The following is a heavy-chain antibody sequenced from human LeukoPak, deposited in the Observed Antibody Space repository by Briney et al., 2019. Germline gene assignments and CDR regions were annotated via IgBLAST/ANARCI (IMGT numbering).Heavy chain of an antibody. D-gene: IGHD5-18*01. CDR3: ARGYSYGYQEDAFDI. CDR1: GFTLSSYE. J-gene: IGHJ3*02. V-gene: IGHV3-21*01. Sequence: GGSLRLSCAASGFTLSSYEMNWVRQAPGKGLEWVSSISSSSSYIYYADSVKGRFTISRDNAKNSLYLQMNSLRAEDTAVYYCARGYSYGYQEDAFDIWGQGTMVTVSS. CDR2: ISSSSSYI.